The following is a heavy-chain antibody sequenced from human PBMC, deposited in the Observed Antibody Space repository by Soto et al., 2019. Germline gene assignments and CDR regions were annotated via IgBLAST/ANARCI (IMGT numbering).Heavy chain of an antibody. Sequence: GASVKVSCKASGYTFTSYYMHWVRQAPGQGLEWMGIINPSGGSTSYAQKFQGRVTMTRDTSTSTVYMELSSLRSEDTAVYYCAREPPLGSSSWRARGSFDYWGQGTLVTVSS. CDR2: INPSGGST. J-gene: IGHJ4*02. D-gene: IGHD6-13*01. CDR3: AREPPLGSSSWRARGSFDY. V-gene: IGHV1-46*03. CDR1: GYTFTSYY.